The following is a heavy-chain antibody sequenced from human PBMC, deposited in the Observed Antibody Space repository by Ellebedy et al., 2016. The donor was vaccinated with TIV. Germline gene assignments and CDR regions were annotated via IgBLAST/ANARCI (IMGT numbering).Heavy chain of an antibody. Sequence: AASVKVSCKASGGTFSSYPISWVRQAPGQGLEWMGRIIPILGIANYAQRFQGRVTITADKSTSTAYMDLSSLRSEDKAVYYCAAGNDGGWFDPWGQGTRVTVSS. J-gene: IGHJ5*02. CDR1: GGTFSSYP. V-gene: IGHV1-69*02. CDR3: AAGNDGGWFDP. CDR2: IIPILGIA. D-gene: IGHD1-1*01.